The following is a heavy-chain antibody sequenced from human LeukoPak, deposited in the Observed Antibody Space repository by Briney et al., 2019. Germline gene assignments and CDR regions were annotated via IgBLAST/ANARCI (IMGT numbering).Heavy chain of an antibody. V-gene: IGHV3-23*01. CDR3: AKSRLSGINDAFDI. CDR2: ISGSAVIT. D-gene: IGHD3-3*01. J-gene: IGHJ3*02. Sequence: GGSLRLSCAASGFTFSSYSMNWVRQAPGKGLGWVSAISGSAVITFYADSVRGRFIISRDNSKNTLYLEMNSLRAEDTAVYYCAKSRLSGINDAFDIWGQGTVVTVSS. CDR1: GFTFSSYS.